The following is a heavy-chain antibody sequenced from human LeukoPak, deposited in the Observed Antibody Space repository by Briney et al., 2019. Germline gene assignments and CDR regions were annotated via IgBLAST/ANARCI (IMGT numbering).Heavy chain of an antibody. D-gene: IGHD2-2*01. CDR1: GFTFSSYA. Sequence: GGSLRLSCAASGFTFSSYAMSLVRQAPGKGLEWVSAISGSGGSTYYADSVKGPFTISRDNSKNTLYLQMNRLRAEDTAVYYCAKILFPAAIFDYWGQGTLVTVSS. CDR2: ISGSGGST. J-gene: IGHJ4*02. CDR3: AKILFPAAIFDY. V-gene: IGHV3-23*01.